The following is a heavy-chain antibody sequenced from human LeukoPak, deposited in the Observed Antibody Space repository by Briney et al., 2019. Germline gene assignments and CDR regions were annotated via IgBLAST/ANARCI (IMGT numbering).Heavy chain of an antibody. CDR1: GGTFSSYA. D-gene: IGHD6-19*01. CDR2: IIPILGIA. Sequence: SVKVSCKASGGTFSSYAISWVRQAPGQGLEWMGRIIPILGIANYAQKFQGRVTITADKSTSTAYMELSSLRSEDTAVYYCARDLTAVAASPEFDYWGQGTLVTVSS. V-gene: IGHV1-69*04. CDR3: ARDLTAVAASPEFDY. J-gene: IGHJ4*02.